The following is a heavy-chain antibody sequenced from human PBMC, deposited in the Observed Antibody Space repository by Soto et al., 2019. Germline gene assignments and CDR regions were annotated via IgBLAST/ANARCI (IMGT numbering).Heavy chain of an antibody. J-gene: IGHJ6*02. D-gene: IGHD6-19*01. CDR3: ARYGYSSGWYLGTGMDV. CDR1: GYSFSDYG. Sequence: QVPLVQSGAEVKKPGASLKVSCQASGYSFSDYGIAWVRQAPGQGLAWVGWISTYNGNTNNAQKFQGRVTMTTDTSANTAYMELRSLRSDDTAMYYCARYGYSSGWYLGTGMDVWGQGTPVTVSS. V-gene: IGHV1-18*04. CDR2: ISTYNGNT.